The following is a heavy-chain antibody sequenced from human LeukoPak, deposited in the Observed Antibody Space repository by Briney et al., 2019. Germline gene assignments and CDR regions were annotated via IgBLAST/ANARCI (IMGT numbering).Heavy chain of an antibody. CDR3: ARDAVDTANAV. D-gene: IGHD5-18*01. J-gene: IGHJ6*02. Sequence: GGFLRLSCAASGFTFTTYWMHWVRQARGKGLVWVSHINSDGSITSYADSVKGRFTISRDNAKNTLYLQMNSLRAEDTAVYYCARDAVDTANAVWGQGTTVTVSS. CDR2: INSDGSIT. CDR1: GFTFTTYW. V-gene: IGHV3-74*01.